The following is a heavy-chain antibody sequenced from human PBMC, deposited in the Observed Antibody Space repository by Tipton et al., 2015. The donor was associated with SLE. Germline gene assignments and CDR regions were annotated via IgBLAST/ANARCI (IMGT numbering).Heavy chain of an antibody. Sequence: LRLSCAVYGGSFSGYYWSWIRQPPGKGLEWIGEINNSGSTNKNPSLKSRVTISVNTSKNQSSLKLSSVTAADTAVYYCASGGAADYWGQGTLVTVSS. D-gene: IGHD1-26*01. CDR3: ASGGAADY. CDR2: INNSGST. V-gene: IGHV4-34*01. CDR1: GGSFSGYY. J-gene: IGHJ4*02.